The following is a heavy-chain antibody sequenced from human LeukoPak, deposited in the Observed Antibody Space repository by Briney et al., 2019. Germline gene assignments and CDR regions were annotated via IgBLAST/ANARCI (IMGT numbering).Heavy chain of an antibody. CDR2: MNPNSGNT. CDR1: GYSFTNYD. V-gene: IGHV1-8*01. CDR3: ARADYDTSASTRKQIDY. J-gene: IGHJ4*02. D-gene: IGHD3-22*01. Sequence: ASVKVSCKASGYSFTNYDINCVRQATGQGLEWMGWMNPNSGNTAYAQKFQGRVTMTRNTSISTAYMELSSLKSEDTAVYFCARADYDTSASTRKQIDYWGQGTLVTVSS.